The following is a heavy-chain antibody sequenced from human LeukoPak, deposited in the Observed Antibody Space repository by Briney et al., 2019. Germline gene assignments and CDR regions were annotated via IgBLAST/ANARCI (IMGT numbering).Heavy chain of an antibody. Sequence: ASVKVSCKTSGYTFSGYYLHWVRQAPGQGPEWMGRIDHTRGGTHYAQKFQGRVTVTRDTSTSTVYMELSGLRSDDTAVYYCARVPGPYTTSRFDYWGQGTLVTVSS. CDR1: GYTFSGYY. D-gene: IGHD2-2*02. CDR3: ARVPGPYTTSRFDY. CDR2: IDHTRGGT. J-gene: IGHJ4*02. V-gene: IGHV1-2*02.